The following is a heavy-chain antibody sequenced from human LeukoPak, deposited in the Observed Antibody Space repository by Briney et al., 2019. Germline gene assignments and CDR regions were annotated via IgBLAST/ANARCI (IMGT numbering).Heavy chain of an antibody. CDR2: IYYSGST. CDR1: GGSISSSSYY. CDR3: ARRQRITMIVVVITTVAFDI. V-gene: IGHV4-39*07. J-gene: IGHJ3*02. D-gene: IGHD3-22*01. Sequence: PSETLSLTCTVSGGSISSSSYYWGWIRQPPGKGLEWIGSIYYSGSTYYNPSLKSRVTISVDTSKNQFSLKLSSVTAADTAVYYCARRQRITMIVVVITTVAFDIWGQGTMVTVSS.